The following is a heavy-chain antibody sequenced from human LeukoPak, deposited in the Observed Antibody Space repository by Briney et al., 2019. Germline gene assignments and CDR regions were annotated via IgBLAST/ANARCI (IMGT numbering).Heavy chain of an antibody. V-gene: IGHV4-59*01. CDR3: ARYSYSSGLYYFDY. CDR2: IYHSGST. Sequence: PSETLSLTCTVSGGSISSYYWGWIRQPPGKGLEWIGYIYHSGSTNYNPSLKSRVTTSVDMSKNQFSLKLSSVTAADTAVYYCARYSYSSGLYYFDYWGQGTLVTVSS. CDR1: GGSISSYY. D-gene: IGHD6-19*01. J-gene: IGHJ4*02.